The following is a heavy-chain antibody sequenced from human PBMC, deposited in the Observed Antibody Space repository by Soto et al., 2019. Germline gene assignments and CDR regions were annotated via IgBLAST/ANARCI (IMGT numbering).Heavy chain of an antibody. V-gene: IGHV3-11*01. D-gene: IGHD2-2*02. J-gene: IGHJ4*02. CDR2: IGPYGNTI. Sequence: GGSLRLSCAASGFSFRDYFVSWIRQAPGKGLEWVSYIGPYGNTIYYADSVKGRFTISRDDAKNSLSLHMNSLRTEDTAVYYCARDDYTYGVYWGQGTPVTVSS. CDR1: GFSFRDYF. CDR3: ARDDYTYGVY.